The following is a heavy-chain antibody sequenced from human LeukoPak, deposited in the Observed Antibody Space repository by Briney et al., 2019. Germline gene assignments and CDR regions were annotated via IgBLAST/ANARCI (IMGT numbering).Heavy chain of an antibody. Sequence: PGGSLRLSCAASGFTFSSYSMNWVRQAPGKGLVWVSRINSDGWSTSYADSVKGRFTVSRDNAKNTLYLQMNSLRVEDTAVYYCARGPSYTSSWYGLDSWGQGTLVTVSS. V-gene: IGHV3-74*01. J-gene: IGHJ4*02. CDR2: INSDGWST. CDR3: ARGPSYTSSWYGLDS. D-gene: IGHD6-13*01. CDR1: GFTFSSYS.